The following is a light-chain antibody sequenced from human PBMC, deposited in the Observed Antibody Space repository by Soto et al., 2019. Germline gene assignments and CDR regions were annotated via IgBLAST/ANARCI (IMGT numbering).Light chain of an antibody. CDR3: QQYDNLPAIT. J-gene: IGKJ5*01. CDR2: DAS. CDR1: QDITNY. Sequence: DIQMTQSPSSLSASVGDRVTITCQASQDITNYLNWYQQKPGRAPRLLLYDASSLETGVPSRFSGSGSGTDFTFTISSLQPEDIATYYCQQYDNLPAITFGQGTRLEIK. V-gene: IGKV1-33*01.